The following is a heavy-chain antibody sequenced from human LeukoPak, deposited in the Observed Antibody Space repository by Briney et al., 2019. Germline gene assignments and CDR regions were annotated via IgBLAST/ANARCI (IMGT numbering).Heavy chain of an antibody. Sequence: ASVKVSCTASGYTFTSYDINWVRQATGQGFEWMGWMNPNSGNTGYAQKFQGRVTMTRNTSISTAYMELSSLRSEDTAVYYCARVPISGYYYYYYYGMDVWGQGTTVTVSS. J-gene: IGHJ6*02. D-gene: IGHD3-22*01. CDR3: ARVPISGYYYYYYYGMDV. CDR1: GYTFTSYD. CDR2: MNPNSGNT. V-gene: IGHV1-8*01.